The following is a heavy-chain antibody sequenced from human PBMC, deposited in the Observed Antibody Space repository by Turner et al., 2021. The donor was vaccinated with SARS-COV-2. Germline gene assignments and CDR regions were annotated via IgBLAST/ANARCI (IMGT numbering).Heavy chain of an antibody. V-gene: IGHV3-23*01. CDR2: SSGSGGST. CDR3: AKVVHALLLFGESYNWFDP. Sequence: YCSYAMSWVRQAPGKGLEWVSASSGSGGSTYYADSVKGGFSISRDNYKNTLNLQKNSRRTEDTAVNYCAKVVHALLLFGESYNWFDPWGQGTLVTVSS. J-gene: IGHJ5*02. D-gene: IGHD3-10*01. CDR1: YCSYA.